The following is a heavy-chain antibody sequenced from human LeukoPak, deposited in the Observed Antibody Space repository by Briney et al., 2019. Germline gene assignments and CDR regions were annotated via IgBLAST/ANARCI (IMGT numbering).Heavy chain of an antibody. CDR1: ALTFSDFY. V-gene: IGHV3-11*01. Sequence: GASLRLSCAASALTFSDFYMSWIRQAPGKGLEWVLYISSSGRTTYYAHSVKGRFTNSRDHAKNSLYLQRNRPRAEDPPVNSCASHTTPGDDAFDIWGQGTMVTVSS. J-gene: IGHJ3*02. CDR2: ISSSGRTT. D-gene: IGHD1-26*01. CDR3: ASHTTPGDDAFDI.